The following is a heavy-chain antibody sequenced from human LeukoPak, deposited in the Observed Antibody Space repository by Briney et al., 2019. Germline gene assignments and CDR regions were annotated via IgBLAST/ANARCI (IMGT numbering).Heavy chain of an antibody. CDR2: VGVVGGST. CDR1: GFTFTNYA. V-gene: IGHV3-23*01. CDR3: TRVGYIDEGIDY. Sequence: GGSLRLSCAASGFTFTNYAMSWVRQAPGKGLEWVSTVGVVGGSTYHADSVKGRFTISRDNAKNSLYLQMNSLRAEDTAIYYCTRVGYIDEGIDYWGQGTLVTVSS. D-gene: IGHD5-24*01. J-gene: IGHJ4*02.